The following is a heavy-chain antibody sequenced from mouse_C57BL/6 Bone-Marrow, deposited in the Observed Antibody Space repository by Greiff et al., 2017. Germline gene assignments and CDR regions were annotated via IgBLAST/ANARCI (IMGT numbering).Heavy chain of an antibody. V-gene: IGHV1-62-2*01. CDR1: GYTFTSYW. J-gene: IGHJ4*01. Sequence: QVQLQQPGAELVKPGASVKLSCRASGYTFTSYWMHWVKQRPGQGLEWIGWFYPGSGSIKYNEKFKDKATLTADKSSSTVYMELSRLTSEDSAVYFCARHGIYPYAMDYWGQGTSVTVSS. CDR3: ARHGIYPYAMDY. CDR2: FYPGSGSI.